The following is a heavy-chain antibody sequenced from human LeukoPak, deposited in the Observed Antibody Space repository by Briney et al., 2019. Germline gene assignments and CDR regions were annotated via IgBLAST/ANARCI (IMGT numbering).Heavy chain of an antibody. Sequence: PGGSLRLSCVGSGITFSNTILHWVRQAPGRGLEWASAISHDGNSLHYGDSVRGRFTISRDNSKNTVYLHLNSLRVEDTALYRCAREAYSSGRAGTFDYWGQGTLVTVSS. D-gene: IGHD3-22*01. CDR2: ISHDGNSL. CDR3: AREAYSSGRAGTFDY. V-gene: IGHV3-30*14. J-gene: IGHJ4*02. CDR1: GITFSNTI.